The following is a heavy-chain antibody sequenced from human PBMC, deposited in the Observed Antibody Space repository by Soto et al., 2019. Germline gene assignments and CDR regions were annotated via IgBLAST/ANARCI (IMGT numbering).Heavy chain of an antibody. J-gene: IGHJ3*02. V-gene: IGHV3-30-3*01. CDR2: ISYDGSNK. D-gene: IGHD3-9*01. Sequence: PGGSLRLSCAASGFTFSSYAMHWVRQAPGKGLEWVAVISYDGSNKYYADSVKGRFTISRDNSKNTLYLQMNSLRAEDTAVYYCARARRVLRYFDWPKHKYQSLGDAFDIWGQGTMVTVSS. CDR1: GFTFSSYA. CDR3: ARARRVLRYFDWPKHKYQSLGDAFDI.